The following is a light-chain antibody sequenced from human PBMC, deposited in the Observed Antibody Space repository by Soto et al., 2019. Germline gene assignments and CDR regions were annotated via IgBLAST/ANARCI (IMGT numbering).Light chain of an antibody. CDR3: LQYDKWPPWT. CDR2: GAS. Sequence: VMTQSPATLSVSPLEGVTLSCRSSQSVGGSLAWYRQKPGQAPSLLVYGASTRATGIPARFSGSGSGTEFTLTISSLQSDDFAVYYCLQYDKWPPWTFGQGTKVDI. J-gene: IGKJ1*01. CDR1: QSVGGS. V-gene: IGKV3-15*01.